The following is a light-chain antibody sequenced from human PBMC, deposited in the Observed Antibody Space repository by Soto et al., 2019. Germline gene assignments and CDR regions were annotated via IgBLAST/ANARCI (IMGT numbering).Light chain of an antibody. CDR1: QSVASN. CDR2: GAS. V-gene: IGKV3-15*01. Sequence: EIVMTQSPASLSVSPGDGATLSCWASQSVASNVAWYQQKPGQGPRLLIHGASTWAAGVPARFSGSGSGTDFPLTISSLQSEDFAVYYCPQYHNWPPQYNFGQGTELQIK. CDR3: PQYHNWPPQYN. J-gene: IGKJ2*01.